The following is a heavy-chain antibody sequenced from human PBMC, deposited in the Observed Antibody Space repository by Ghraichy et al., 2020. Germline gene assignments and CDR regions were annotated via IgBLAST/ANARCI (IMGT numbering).Heavy chain of an antibody. J-gene: IGHJ5*02. D-gene: IGHD3-22*01. V-gene: IGHV4-59*01. CDR3: ARKTYYYDTHWFDP. Sequence: SQTLSLTCTVSGGSIRSYYWSWIRQPPGKGLEWIGYIYSSGSTNYNPSLKSRVTISVDTSKNQFSLRLSSVTAADTAVYYCARKTYYYDTHWFDPWGQGTLVTVSS. CDR1: GGSIRSYY. CDR2: IYSSGST.